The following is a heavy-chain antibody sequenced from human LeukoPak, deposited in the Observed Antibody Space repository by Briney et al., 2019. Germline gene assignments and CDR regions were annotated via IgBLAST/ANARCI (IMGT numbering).Heavy chain of an antibody. CDR2: INPSGGST. J-gene: IGHJ4*02. CDR3: ARAGIAAAGPRLTFDY. Sequence: ASLKVSCKASGYTFTSYYMHWVRQAPGQGLEWMGIINPSGGSTSYAQKFQGRVTMTRDTSTSTVYMELSSLRSEDTAVYYCARAGIAAAGPRLTFDYWGQGTLVTVSS. V-gene: IGHV1-46*01. D-gene: IGHD6-13*01. CDR1: GYTFTSYY.